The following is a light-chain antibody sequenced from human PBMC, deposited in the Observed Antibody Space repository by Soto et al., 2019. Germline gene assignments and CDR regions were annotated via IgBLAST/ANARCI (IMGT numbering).Light chain of an antibody. CDR1: QSLLYIDEDTY. J-gene: IGKJ1*01. CDR2: KVS. Sequence: DTVMTQSPLSLSVPLGQSASISCRSSQSLLYIDEDTYLNWYPQRPGQSPRRLIHKVSQRIAGIPDRISGSGSGTDFTPEISRVETADVGVDSCLQAPNWPLTFGQGT. CDR3: LQAPNWPLT. V-gene: IGKV2-30*01.